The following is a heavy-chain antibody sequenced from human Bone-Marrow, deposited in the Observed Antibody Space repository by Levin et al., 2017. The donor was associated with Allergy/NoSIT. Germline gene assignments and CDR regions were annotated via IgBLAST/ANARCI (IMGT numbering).Heavy chain of an antibody. CDR2: IIPIFGTA. V-gene: IGHV1-69*13. CDR1: GGTFSSYA. Sequence: ASVKVSCKASGGTFSSYAISWVRQAPGQGLEWMGGIIPIFGTANYAQKFQGRVTITADESTSTAYMQRSSLRSEEPAVYYCARKYVLLLVRGAFDLWGHGTMVTVSS. CDR3: ARKYVLLLVRGAFDL. J-gene: IGHJ3*01. D-gene: IGHD3-10*01.